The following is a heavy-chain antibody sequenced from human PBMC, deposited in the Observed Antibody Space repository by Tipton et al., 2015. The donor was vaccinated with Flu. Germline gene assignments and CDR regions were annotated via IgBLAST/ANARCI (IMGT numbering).Heavy chain of an antibody. D-gene: IGHD4-11*01. CDR2: ARHTGSS. CDR3: ARRDYSNYVSVPKNWFDS. Sequence: LSLTCSVSGYPVADDYFWGWIRQSPGKGLEWIGNARHTGSSYYNPSLKSRVTILVDRSKNQFSLELTSVTAADTAVYYCARRDYSNYVSVPKNWFDSWGQGILVTVSS. J-gene: IGHJ5*01. V-gene: IGHV4-38-2*01. CDR1: GYPVADDYF.